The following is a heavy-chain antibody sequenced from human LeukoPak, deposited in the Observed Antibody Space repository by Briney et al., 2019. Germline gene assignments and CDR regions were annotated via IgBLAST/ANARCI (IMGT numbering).Heavy chain of an antibody. V-gene: IGHV4-39*02. CDR2: VYYGRSP. CDR3: ARSSGTGTFSY. Sequence: PSETLPLTCTVSGGSISRSTYYWAWIRQPPGKGLEWIGSVYYGRSPYFNPSLESRATISVDTSKNHFSLKMSSVTAADTAVYYCARSSGTGTFSYWGQGTLVTVSS. CDR1: GGSISRSTYY. D-gene: IGHD6-25*01. J-gene: IGHJ4*02.